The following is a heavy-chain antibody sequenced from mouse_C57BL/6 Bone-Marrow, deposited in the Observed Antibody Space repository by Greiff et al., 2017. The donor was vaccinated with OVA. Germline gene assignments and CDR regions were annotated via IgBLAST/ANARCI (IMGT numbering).Heavy chain of an antibody. J-gene: IGHJ2*01. CDR2: INPYNGGT. V-gene: IGHV1-19*01. CDR3: ASYSSYYFDY. D-gene: IGHD2-12*01. CDR1: GYTFTDYY. Sequence: EVKVVESGPVLVKPGASVKMSCKASGYTFTDYYMNWVKQSHGKSLEWIGVINPYNGGTSYNQKFKGKATLTVDKSSSTAYMELNSLTSEDSAVYYCASYSSYYFDYWGQGTTLTVSS.